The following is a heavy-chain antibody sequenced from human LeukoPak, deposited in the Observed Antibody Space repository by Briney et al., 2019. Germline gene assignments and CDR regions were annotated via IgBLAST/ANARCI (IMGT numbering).Heavy chain of an antibody. J-gene: IGHJ4*02. V-gene: IGHV3-7*01. CDR2: IKQDGSDK. D-gene: IGHD1-1*01. CDR3: TRLTGTTGFDY. CDR1: GFPFSSYW. Sequence: GGSLRLSCAASGFPFSSYWMSWVRQAPGKGLEWVANIKQDGSDKYYVDSVKGRFTISRDNAKNSLSLQMNSLSADDTAVYYCTRLTGTTGFDYWGQGTLVTVSS.